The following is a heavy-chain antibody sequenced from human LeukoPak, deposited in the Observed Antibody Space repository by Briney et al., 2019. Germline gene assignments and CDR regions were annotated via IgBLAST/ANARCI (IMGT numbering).Heavy chain of an antibody. CDR3: ARLVRGVYRFDY. CDR1: GGSISSYY. V-gene: IGHV4-59*01. D-gene: IGHD3-10*02. J-gene: IGHJ4*02. CDR2: IYYSGST. Sequence: SETLSLTCTVSGGSISSYYWSWIRQPPGKGLGWIGYIYYSGSTNCNPSLKSRVTISVDTSKNQFSLKLSSVTAADTAVYYCARLVRGVYRFDYWGQGTLVTVSS.